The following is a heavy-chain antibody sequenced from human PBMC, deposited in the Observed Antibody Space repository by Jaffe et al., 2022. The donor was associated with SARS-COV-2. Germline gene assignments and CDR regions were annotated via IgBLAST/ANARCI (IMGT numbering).Heavy chain of an antibody. Sequence: QVQLQQWGAGLLKPSETLSLTCAVYGGSFSGYYWSWIRQPPGKGLEWIGEINHSGSTNYNPSLKSRVTISVDTSKNQFSLKLSSVTAADTAVYYCARGSGSYRRGVDYWGQGTLVTVSS. D-gene: IGHD1-26*01. CDR2: INHSGST. V-gene: IGHV4-34*01. J-gene: IGHJ4*02. CDR3: ARGSGSYRRGVDY. CDR1: GGSFSGYY.